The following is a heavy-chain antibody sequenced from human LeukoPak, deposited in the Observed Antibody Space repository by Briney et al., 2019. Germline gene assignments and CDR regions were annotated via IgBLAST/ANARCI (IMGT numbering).Heavy chain of an antibody. J-gene: IGHJ4*02. CDR1: GSTFTNHW. CDR2: IYPADSDT. D-gene: IGHD7-27*01. V-gene: IGHV5-51*01. Sequence: GESLKISCQGSGSTFTNHWIAWVRQLPGKGLEWMGIIYPADSDTRYSPSFQGQVTISADKSVRTAYLQWSSLKASDTAMYYCAFGASNWDQFDYWGQGTLVTVSS. CDR3: AFGASNWDQFDY.